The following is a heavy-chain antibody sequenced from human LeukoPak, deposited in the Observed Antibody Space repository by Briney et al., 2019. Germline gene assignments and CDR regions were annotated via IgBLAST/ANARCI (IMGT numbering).Heavy chain of an antibody. V-gene: IGHV4-34*01. Sequence: PSETLSLTCAVYGGSFSGYYWSWIRQPPGKGLEWIGEINHSGSTNYNPSLKSRVTISVDTSKNQFSLKLSSVTAADTAVYYCAVSDSGAFDIWGQGTMVTVSS. J-gene: IGHJ3*02. CDR2: INHSGST. CDR3: AVSDSGAFDI. CDR1: GGSFSGYY. D-gene: IGHD1-26*01.